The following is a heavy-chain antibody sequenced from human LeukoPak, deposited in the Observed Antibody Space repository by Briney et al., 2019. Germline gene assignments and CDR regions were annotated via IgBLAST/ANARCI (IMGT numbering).Heavy chain of an antibody. CDR3: ARDIYYYDSSGCLDY. Sequence: GGSLRLSCAASGFTFSSYSMNWVRQAPGKGLEWVSSISSSSSYIYYADSVKGRFTISRDNAKNSLYLQMNNLRAEDTAVYYCARDIYYYDSSGCLDYWGQGTLVTVSS. D-gene: IGHD3-22*01. J-gene: IGHJ4*02. CDR2: ISSSSSYI. V-gene: IGHV3-21*01. CDR1: GFTFSSYS.